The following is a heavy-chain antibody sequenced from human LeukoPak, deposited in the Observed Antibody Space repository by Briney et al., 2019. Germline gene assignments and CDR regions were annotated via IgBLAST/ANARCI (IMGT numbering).Heavy chain of an antibody. V-gene: IGHV1-2*02. Sequence: ASVKVSCKASGYAFSGYYMHWVRQAPGQGLEWMGWINPNSGGTNYAQKFQGRVTMTRDTSISTAYMELSRLRSDDTAVYYCARGYPLSTTAAGTYFQHWGQGTLVTVSS. CDR3: ARGYPLSTTAAGTYFQH. CDR2: INPNSGGT. D-gene: IGHD6-13*01. CDR1: GYAFSGYY. J-gene: IGHJ1*01.